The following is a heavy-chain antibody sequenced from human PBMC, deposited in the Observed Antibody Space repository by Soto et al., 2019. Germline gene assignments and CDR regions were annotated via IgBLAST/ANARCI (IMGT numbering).Heavy chain of an antibody. V-gene: IGHV1-58*01. CDR1: GFTFTSSA. D-gene: IGHD1-20*01. J-gene: IGHJ6*02. Sequence: SVKVSCKASGFTFTSSAVQWVRQARGQRLEWIGWIVVGSGNTNYAQKFQERVTITRDMSTSTAYMELSSLRSEDTAVYYCAAPNRYNWNLAYYYYGMDVWGQGTTVT. CDR3: AAPNRYNWNLAYYYYGMDV. CDR2: IVVGSGNT.